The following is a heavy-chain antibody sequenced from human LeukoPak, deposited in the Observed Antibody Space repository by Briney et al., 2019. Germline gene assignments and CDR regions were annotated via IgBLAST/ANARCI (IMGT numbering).Heavy chain of an antibody. Sequence: GGSLRLSCAASGFIFSSYGMSWVRQAPGEGLEWISGITGSTYSSYYADSVRGRFTISRDNSKNTLYLQMNSLRADDTAVYYCAKDQLNRFCSGGSCSITRDYWGQGTLVTVSS. CDR2: ITGSTYSS. J-gene: IGHJ4*02. V-gene: IGHV3-23*01. D-gene: IGHD2-15*01. CDR1: GFIFSSYG. CDR3: AKDQLNRFCSGGSCSITRDY.